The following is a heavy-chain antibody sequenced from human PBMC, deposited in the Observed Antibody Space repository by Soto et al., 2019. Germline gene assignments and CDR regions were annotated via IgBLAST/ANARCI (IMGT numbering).Heavy chain of an antibody. Sequence: QVQLVQSGAEVKKPGASVKVSCKPFGYTFTAYYIHWVRQAPGQGLECLGWVDPRSGATNYAQRSQVRVIMTSDTSVHTVYVELSGLTSDDPAVYYCAPDDYGAYAFCGQGTLVTVST. V-gene: IGHV1-2*02. CDR2: VDPRSGAT. CDR1: GYTFTAYY. CDR3: APDDYGAYAF. D-gene: IGHD4-17*01. J-gene: IGHJ4*01.